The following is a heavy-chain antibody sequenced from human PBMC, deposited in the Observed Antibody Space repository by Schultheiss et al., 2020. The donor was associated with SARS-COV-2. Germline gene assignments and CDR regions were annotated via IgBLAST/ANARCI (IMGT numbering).Heavy chain of an antibody. J-gene: IGHJ5*02. D-gene: IGHD6-13*01. Sequence: SETLSLTCAVSGGSISSSNWWSWIRQPAGKGLEWIGRIYPSGATDYNPSLKSRVTISVDASKNQFSLKLTSVTAADAAVYYCARVWYSSSPFDPWGQGTLVTVSS. CDR3: ARVWYSSSPFDP. V-gene: IGHV4-61*02. CDR1: GGSISSSNW. CDR2: IYPSGAT.